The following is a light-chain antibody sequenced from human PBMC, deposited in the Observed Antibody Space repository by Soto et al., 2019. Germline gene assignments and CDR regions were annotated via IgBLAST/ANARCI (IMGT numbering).Light chain of an antibody. V-gene: IGKV1-39*01. CDR2: VAS. CDR3: QQSYNIPLS. J-gene: IGKJ3*01. CDR1: QTINSY. Sequence: DIQMTQSPSSLFASVGDTVTITCRASQTINSYLNWYQQKPGQAPKLLIYVASSLQNGVPSRFRGSGSGTDFTLSISSLEPEDFATYYCQQSYNIPLSFGYGTKLDFK.